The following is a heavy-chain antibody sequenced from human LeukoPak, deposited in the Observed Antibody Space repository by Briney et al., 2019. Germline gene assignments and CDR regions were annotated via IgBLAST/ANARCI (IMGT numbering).Heavy chain of an antibody. CDR3: ATYRQVLLPFES. J-gene: IGHJ4*02. D-gene: IGHD2-8*02. CDR1: GFTFSITY. CDR2: IFPSGGEI. Sequence: PGESLRLSCTASGFTFSITYMAWVRQAPGKGLEWVSSIFPSGGEIHYADSVRGRFTISRDNSKSTLSLQMNSLRAEDTAIYYCATYRQVLLPFESWGQGTLVTVSS. V-gene: IGHV3-53*01.